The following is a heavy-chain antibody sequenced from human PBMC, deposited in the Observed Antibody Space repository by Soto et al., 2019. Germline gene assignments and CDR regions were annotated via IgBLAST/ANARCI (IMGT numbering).Heavy chain of an antibody. V-gene: IGHV4-59*01. D-gene: IGHD1-1*01. CDR1: GGSISSYY. CDR3: ARLNDDDAFDI. J-gene: IGHJ3*02. Sequence: SETLSLTCTVSGGSISSYYWSWIRQPPGKGLEWIGYIYYGGSTNYNPSLKSRVTISVDTSKNQFSLKLSSVTAADTAVYYCARLNDDDAFDIWGQGTMVTVSS. CDR2: IYYGGST.